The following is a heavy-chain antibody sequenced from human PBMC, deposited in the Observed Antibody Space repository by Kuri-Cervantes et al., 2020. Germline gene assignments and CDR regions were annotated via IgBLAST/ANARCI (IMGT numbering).Heavy chain of an antibody. CDR1: GFTFRTYG. J-gene: IGHJ5*02. V-gene: IGHV3-21*01. D-gene: IGHD2-2*01. CDR3: AREQRGQLLPRNNWFDP. Sequence: GGSLRLSCATSGFTFRTYGMHWVRQAPGKGLEWVSSISSSSSYIYYADSVKGRFTISRDNAKNSLYLQMNSLRAEDTAVYYCAREQRGQLLPRNNWFDPWGQGTLVTVSS. CDR2: ISSSSSYI.